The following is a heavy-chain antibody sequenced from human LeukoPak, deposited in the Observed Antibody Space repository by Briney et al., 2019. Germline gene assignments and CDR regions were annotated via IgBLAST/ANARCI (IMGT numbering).Heavy chain of an antibody. V-gene: IGHV3-11*04. CDR3: AREVHDYGDGNWFDP. J-gene: IGHJ5*02. CDR2: ISSSGSII. CDR1: GFTFSDYY. D-gene: IGHD4-17*01. Sequence: GGSLRLSCAASGFTFSDYYMSWIRQAPGKGLEWVSYISSSGSIIYYTDSVKGRFTISRDNAKNSLYLQMNSLRAEDTAVYYCAREVHDYGDGNWFDPWGQGTLVTVSS.